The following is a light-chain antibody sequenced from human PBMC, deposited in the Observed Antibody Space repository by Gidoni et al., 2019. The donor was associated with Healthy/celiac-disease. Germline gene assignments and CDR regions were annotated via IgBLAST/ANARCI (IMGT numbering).Light chain of an antibody. CDR1: ALPKQY. J-gene: IGLJ2*01. CDR3: QSADSSGTYVV. V-gene: IGLV3-25*02. CDR2: KDS. Sequence: SYELPQPPSLSVSPGQTARLTFPGDALPKQYAYWYQQKPGQAPVLVIYKDSERPSGIPERCSGSSSVTTVTLTISGVQAEDEADYYCQSADSSGTYVVFGGGTKLTVL.